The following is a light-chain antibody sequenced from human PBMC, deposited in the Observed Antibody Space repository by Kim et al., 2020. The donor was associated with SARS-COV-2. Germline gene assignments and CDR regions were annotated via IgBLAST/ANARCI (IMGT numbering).Light chain of an antibody. J-gene: IGLJ3*02. CDR2: SNN. CDR3: AAWDDSLNGWV. Sequence: GQRVTISCSGSSSNIGSNSVNWNQQLPGTAPKLLIHSNNQRPSGVPDRFSGSKSGTSASLAISGLQSEDEADYYCAAWDDSLNGWVFGGGTQLTVL. V-gene: IGLV1-44*01. CDR1: SSNIGSNS.